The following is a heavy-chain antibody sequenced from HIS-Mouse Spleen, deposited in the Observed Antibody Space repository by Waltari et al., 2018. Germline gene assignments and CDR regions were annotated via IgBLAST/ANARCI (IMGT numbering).Heavy chain of an antibody. CDR2: ISSSSSYI. Sequence: EVQLVESGGGLVKPGGSLRLSCAASGFAFGSYSMNWVRQAPGKGLEWVSSISSSSSYIYYADSVKGRFTISRDNAKNSLYLQMNSLRAEDTAVYYCARGSSSFPDYWGQGTLVTVSS. CDR3: ARGSSSFPDY. CDR1: GFAFGSYS. V-gene: IGHV3-21*01. D-gene: IGHD6-6*01. J-gene: IGHJ4*02.